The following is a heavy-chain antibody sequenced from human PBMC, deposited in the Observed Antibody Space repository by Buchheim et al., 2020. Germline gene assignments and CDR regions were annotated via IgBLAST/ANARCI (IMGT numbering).Heavy chain of an antibody. D-gene: IGHD2-2*01. V-gene: IGHV3-23*04. J-gene: IGHJ4*02. CDR3: AKAVYCSSTSCYLSYFDY. Sequence: EVQLVESGGGLVKPGGSLRLSCAASGFTFSSYSMNWVRQAPGKGLEWVSAISGSGGSTYYADSVKGRFSISRDNSKNTLYLQMNSLRAEDTAVYYCAKAVYCSSTSCYLSYFDYWGQGTL. CDR2: ISGSGGST. CDR1: GFTFSSYS.